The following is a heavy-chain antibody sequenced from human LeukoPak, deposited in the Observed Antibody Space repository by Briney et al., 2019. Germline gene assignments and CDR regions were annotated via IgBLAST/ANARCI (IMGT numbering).Heavy chain of an antibody. Sequence: SETVSLTCTVSGDSISSYYWSWIRQPPGKGLEWIGYIYYSGSTNYNPSLKSRVTISVDTSKNQFSLKLSSVTATDTAVYYCARQAYYGWASWYFDYWAQGTLVTVSS. CDR2: IYYSGST. J-gene: IGHJ4*02. CDR1: GDSISSYY. CDR3: ARQAYYGWASWYFDY. D-gene: IGHD3-10*01. V-gene: IGHV4-59*08.